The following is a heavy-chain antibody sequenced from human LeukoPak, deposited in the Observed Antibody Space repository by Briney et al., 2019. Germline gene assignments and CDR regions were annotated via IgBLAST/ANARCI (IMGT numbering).Heavy chain of an antibody. V-gene: IGHV3-48*01. D-gene: IGHD3-10*01. CDR2: ISSSSSTI. CDR1: GFTVSSNY. CDR3: ARDGLTITMVRGVINHFDY. J-gene: IGHJ4*02. Sequence: PGGSLRLSCAASGFTVSSNYMSWVRQAPGKGLEWVSYISSSSSTIYYADSMKGRFTISRDNAKNSLYLQMNSLRAEDTAVYYCARDGLTITMVRGVINHFDYWGQGTLVTVSS.